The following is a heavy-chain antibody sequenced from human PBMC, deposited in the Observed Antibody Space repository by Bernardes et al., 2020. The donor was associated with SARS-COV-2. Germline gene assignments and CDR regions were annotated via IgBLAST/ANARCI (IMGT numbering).Heavy chain of an antibody. Sequence: GGSLRLSCSASGFTFSDYAFHWVRQAPGKGLKYLSAISNNGDNTYYTDSVKGRFTISRDNSKNTLFLQMSSLRPEDTAVYYCVKDRENFYESTGYPSYDFDLWGQGTLVTVSS. V-gene: IGHV3-64D*08. CDR3: VKDRENFYESTGYPSYDFDL. J-gene: IGHJ4*02. D-gene: IGHD3-22*01. CDR2: ISNNGDNT. CDR1: GFTFSDYA.